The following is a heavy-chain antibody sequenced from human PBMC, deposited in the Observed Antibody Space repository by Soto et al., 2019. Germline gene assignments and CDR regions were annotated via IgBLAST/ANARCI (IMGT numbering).Heavy chain of an antibody. CDR2: ISAHHGNT. D-gene: IGHD3-22*01. CDR1: GYTFTSYG. Sequence: QVQLVQSGAEVKKPGASVKVSCKTSGYTFTSYGISWVRQDPGQGLDWMGWISAHHGNTNHAQKLQGRVTMTTDTATSTVYMELRSVRSDDTAVYYCSRAHGYYDSSCYLRSLDYWGQGTLVTVSS. J-gene: IGHJ4*02. V-gene: IGHV1-18*04. CDR3: SRAHGYYDSSCYLRSLDY.